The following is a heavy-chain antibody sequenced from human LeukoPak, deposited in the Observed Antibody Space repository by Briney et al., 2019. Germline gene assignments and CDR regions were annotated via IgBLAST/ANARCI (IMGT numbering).Heavy chain of an antibody. CDR1: GFTFSNYP. Sequence: GGSLRLSCAASGFTFSNYPMGWVGQAPGRGLEGVSAIRGRGYTTYYAGSVKGRFTISRDNSKNTLYLQMNSLRAEDTAVYFCAKLVCADCTSSSLTVAFDHWGQGTLVTVSS. V-gene: IGHV3-23*01. J-gene: IGHJ4*02. CDR2: IRGRGYTT. CDR3: AKLVCADCTSSSLTVAFDH. D-gene: IGHD2-2*01.